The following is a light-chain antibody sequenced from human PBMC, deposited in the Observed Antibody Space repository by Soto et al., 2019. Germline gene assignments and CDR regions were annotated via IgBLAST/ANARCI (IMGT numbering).Light chain of an antibody. CDR2: AVP. J-gene: IGKJ1*01. Sequence: DKLMSQSPATLSVSPGESATLSCRASQSVSSNLAWYQQKPGQGPRLLIYAVPTRATGIPARFRGSGSGTEFTLTISNLQSEDFAVYYCQQYNNWPPWTFGQGTKVDIK. CDR3: QQYNNWPPWT. V-gene: IGKV3-15*01. CDR1: QSVSSN.